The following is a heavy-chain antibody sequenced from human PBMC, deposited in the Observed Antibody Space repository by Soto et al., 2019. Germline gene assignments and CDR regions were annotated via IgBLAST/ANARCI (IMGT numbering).Heavy chain of an antibody. CDR1: GYTLTELS. D-gene: IGHD1-26*01. Sequence: ASVNVSCKVSGYTLTELSMHWVLQAPGRGLEWMGGFDPEDGETIYAQKFQGRVTMTEDTSTDTAYMELSSLRSEDTAVYYCATSNFRVGYYGMDVWGQGTTVTVSS. CDR3: ATSNFRVGYYGMDV. CDR2: FDPEDGET. V-gene: IGHV1-24*01. J-gene: IGHJ6*02.